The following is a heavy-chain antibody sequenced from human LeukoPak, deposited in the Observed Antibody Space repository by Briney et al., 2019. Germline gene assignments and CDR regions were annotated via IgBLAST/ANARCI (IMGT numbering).Heavy chain of an antibody. CDR1: GGSISSYY. J-gene: IGHJ4*02. Sequence: SETLSLTCTVSGGSISSYYWSWIRQPAGKGLEWIGRINVSGSSNYNPSLKSRLTMSVDTSKNQFSLKLSSVTAADTAVYYCARISTAYYFDYWGQGTLVTVSS. CDR3: ARISTAYYFDY. CDR2: INVSGSS. V-gene: IGHV4-4*07.